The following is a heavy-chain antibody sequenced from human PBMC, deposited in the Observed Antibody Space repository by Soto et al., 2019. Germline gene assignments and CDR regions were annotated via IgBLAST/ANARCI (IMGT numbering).Heavy chain of an antibody. D-gene: IGHD3-10*01. V-gene: IGHV1-18*01. CDR1: GDTFTNFG. J-gene: IGHJ5*02. CDR3: ARVVRGVVNWFDP. Sequence: HLVQSGPEVKKPGASITVSCKTSGDTFTNFGLRWVRQAPGQGLEWMGWIATYNSNRNYAQKFQGRLTLTTDTSTSTAYMELKNLGDDDTAVYDGARVVRGVVNWFDPWGQGTLVTVSS. CDR2: IATYNSNR.